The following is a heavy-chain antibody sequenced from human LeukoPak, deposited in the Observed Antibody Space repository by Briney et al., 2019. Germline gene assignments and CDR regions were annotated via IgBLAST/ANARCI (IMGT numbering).Heavy chain of an antibody. CDR3: ASEGRRDGYNTFDY. D-gene: IGHD5-24*01. V-gene: IGHV1-46*01. CDR1: RYTFTSYY. J-gene: IGHJ4*02. CDR2: INPSGGNT. Sequence: ASVKVSCKASRYTFTSYYMHWVRQAPGQGLEWMGRINPSGGNTIYAQNFQGRLTMTRDMSTSTVHMELSSLRSEGTAVYFCASEGRRDGYNTFDYWGQGSLVTVSS.